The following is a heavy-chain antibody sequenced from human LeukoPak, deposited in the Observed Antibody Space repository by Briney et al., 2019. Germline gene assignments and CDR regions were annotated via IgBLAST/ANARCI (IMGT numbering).Heavy chain of an antibody. V-gene: IGHV3-48*03. CDR3: ARGTLFDC. CDR1: GFAFSSYE. D-gene: IGHD2-2*01. J-gene: IGHJ4*02. CDR2: ISSSGSTI. Sequence: GGSLRLPCAASGFAFSSYEMNWVRQAPGKGLEWVSYISSSGSTIYYTDSVKGRFTISRDNAKNSLYLQLNSLRAEDTAVYYCARGTLFDCWGQGTLVAVSS.